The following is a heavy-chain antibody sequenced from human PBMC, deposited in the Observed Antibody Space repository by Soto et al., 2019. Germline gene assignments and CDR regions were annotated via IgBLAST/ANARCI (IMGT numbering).Heavy chain of an antibody. CDR1: ISCFTGYTFSKSG. CDR3: ARSPRDYEGVGLLSGGPTNQQRGNYPDP. D-gene: IGHD3-16*01. J-gene: IGHJ5*02. Sequence: ASVKASSEASISCFTGYTFSKSGLSWEQQAPGQGLEWLGWISTYTGDTKYAQKFRGRVTMTVDVSASTAYMELRSLRPDDTATYSCARSPRDYEGVGLLSGGPTNQQRGNYPDPWIQGTLDTVSS. V-gene: IGHV1-18*01. CDR2: ISTYTGDT.